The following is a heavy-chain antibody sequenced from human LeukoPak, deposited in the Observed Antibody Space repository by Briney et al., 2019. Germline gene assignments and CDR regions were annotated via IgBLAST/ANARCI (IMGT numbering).Heavy chain of an antibody. CDR3: AKDQGGSYYYDSSGFGIFDY. V-gene: IGHV4-39*07. J-gene: IGHJ4*02. CDR1: GDSISRSSHY. D-gene: IGHD3-22*01. CDR2: IYYSGTT. Sequence: PSETLSLTCSVSGDSISRSSHYWGWIRQPPGKGLEWIGTIYYSGTTYNNPSLKSRVTISVDTSKNQFSLKLSSVTAADTAVYYCAKDQGGSYYYDSSGFGIFDYWGQGTLVTVSS.